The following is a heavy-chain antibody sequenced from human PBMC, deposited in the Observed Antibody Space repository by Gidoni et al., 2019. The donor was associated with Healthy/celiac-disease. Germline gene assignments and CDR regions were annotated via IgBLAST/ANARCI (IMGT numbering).Heavy chain of an antibody. J-gene: IGHJ2*01. CDR3: AREVAVAARGWYFDL. CDR2: IYSGGST. Sequence: EVQLVESGGGLVQPGGSLRLSCAASGFTVSSNYMSWVRQAPGKGLEWVSVIYSGGSTYYADSVKGRFTISRDNSKNTLYLQMNSLRAEDTAVYYCAREVAVAARGWYFDLWGRGTLVTVSS. V-gene: IGHV3-66*01. CDR1: GFTVSSNY. D-gene: IGHD6-19*01.